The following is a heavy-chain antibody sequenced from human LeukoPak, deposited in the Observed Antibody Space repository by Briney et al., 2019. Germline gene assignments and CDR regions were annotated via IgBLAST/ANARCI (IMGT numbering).Heavy chain of an antibody. J-gene: IGHJ4*01. D-gene: IGHD3-16*01. CDR1: GYTFNTYD. V-gene: IGHV3-13*01. CDR2: VNSSGGYT. Sequence: PGGSLRLSCAASGYTFNTYDMHWVRQTPGQGVEWISSVNSSGGYTYYAGSVKGRFTISRENDKNSLYLHMNSLRVGDTAVYSCVRGGEIGLDYWGHGTLVTVSS. CDR3: VRGGEIGLDY.